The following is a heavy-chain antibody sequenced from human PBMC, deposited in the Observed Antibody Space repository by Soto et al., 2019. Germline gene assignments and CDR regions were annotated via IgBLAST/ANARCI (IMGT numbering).Heavy chain of an antibody. D-gene: IGHD3-10*02. J-gene: IGHJ4*02. V-gene: IGHV4-31*03. CDR2: IYYSGST. Sequence: SETLSLTCTVSGGSISSGGYYWSWIRQHPGKGLEWIGYIYYSGSTYYNPSLKSRVTISVDTSKNQFSLKLSSVTAADTAVYYCARDFLFGESYWGQGTLVTVSS. CDR1: GGSISSGGYY. CDR3: ARDFLFGESY.